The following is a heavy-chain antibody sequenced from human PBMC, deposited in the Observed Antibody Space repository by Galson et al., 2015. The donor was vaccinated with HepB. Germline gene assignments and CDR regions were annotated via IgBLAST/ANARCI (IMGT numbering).Heavy chain of an antibody. CDR2: ISTSSTYK. J-gene: IGHJ3*02. CDR3: AKDVQSYDSSGDALDI. CDR1: EFSFSSYS. Sequence: SLRLSCAASEFSFSSYSMNWVRQAPGKGLEWVSCISTSSTYKYYADSVKGRFTISRDNAKNSLYLQMSSLRAEDTAVYYCAKDVQSYDSSGDALDIWGQGTVVTVSS. V-gene: IGHV3-21*01. D-gene: IGHD3-22*01.